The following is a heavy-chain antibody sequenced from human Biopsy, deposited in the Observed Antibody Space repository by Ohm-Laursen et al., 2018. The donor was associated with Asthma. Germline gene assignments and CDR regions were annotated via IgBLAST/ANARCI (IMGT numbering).Heavy chain of an antibody. D-gene: IGHD1-20*01. J-gene: IGHJ6*02. CDR2: ISYDGTNK. Sequence: SLRLSCSASRFTYEMHWVRQAPGKGLEWVAVISYDGTNKDYADSVKGRFTFSRDNSQNTLSLEMNSLRVEDTAVYYCARDLRSDNWNPWGMDVWGLGTTVTVAS. CDR3: ARDLRSDNWNPWGMDV. V-gene: IGHV3-30*03. CDR1: RFTYE.